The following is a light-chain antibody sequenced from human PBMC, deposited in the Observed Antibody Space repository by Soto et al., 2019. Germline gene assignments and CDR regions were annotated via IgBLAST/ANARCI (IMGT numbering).Light chain of an antibody. CDR3: QQYHSYST. V-gene: IGKV1-5*01. Sequence: DIQMTQSPSTLSASVGDRVTITCRASQSISSWLAWYQQKPGKAPKLLISGASTLESGVPSRFSGSGSVTELTLTISSLQPDDFATYYCQQYHSYSTFGQGTKVDIK. J-gene: IGKJ1*01. CDR2: GAS. CDR1: QSISSW.